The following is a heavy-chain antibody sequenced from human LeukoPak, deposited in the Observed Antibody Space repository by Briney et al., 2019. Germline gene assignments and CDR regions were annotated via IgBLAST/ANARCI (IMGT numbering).Heavy chain of an antibody. CDR1: GFTFSNYA. D-gene: IGHD2-15*01. CDR2: ISGSGGTT. Sequence: PGGSLRLSCAVSGFTFSNYAMSWVRQAPGKGLEWVSAISGSGGTTYYADSVKGRFTISRDNSRNTLFLQMDSLRVDDTAVYYCAKAKGGLWGQGTLVTVSS. J-gene: IGHJ4*02. V-gene: IGHV3-23*01. CDR3: AKAKGGL.